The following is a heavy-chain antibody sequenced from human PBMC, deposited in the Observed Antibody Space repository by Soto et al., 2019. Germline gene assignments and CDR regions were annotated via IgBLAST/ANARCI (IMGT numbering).Heavy chain of an antibody. J-gene: IGHJ4*02. D-gene: IGHD2-15*01. V-gene: IGHV3-30*18. Sequence: QVQLVESGGGVVQPGRSLRLSCAASGFTFSSYGMHWVRQAPGKGLEWVAVISYDGSNKYYADSVKGRFTISRDKSKNTLDLQMNSLIAEDTAVYYCAKERDIVVVVAPLDYWGQGTLVTVSP. CDR3: AKERDIVVVVAPLDY. CDR1: GFTFSSYG. CDR2: ISYDGSNK.